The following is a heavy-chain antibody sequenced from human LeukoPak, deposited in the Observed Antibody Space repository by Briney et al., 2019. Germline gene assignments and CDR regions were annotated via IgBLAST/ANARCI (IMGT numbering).Heavy chain of an antibody. D-gene: IGHD3-10*01. Sequence: GGSLRLSCVASGFTFSSYWMSWVRQTPGKGLEWVANIKEDGSEKYYEDSVKGRFTISRDNAKNSLYLQMNSLRAEDTAVYYCARDKYAYGCPFDYWGQGTLVTVSS. CDR2: IKEDGSEK. J-gene: IGHJ4*02. CDR3: ARDKYAYGCPFDY. V-gene: IGHV3-7*03. CDR1: GFTFSSYW.